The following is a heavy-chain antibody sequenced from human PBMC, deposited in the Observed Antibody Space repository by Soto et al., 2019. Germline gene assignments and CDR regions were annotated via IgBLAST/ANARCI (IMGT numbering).Heavy chain of an antibody. CDR3: ERGVNSMIVI. Sequence: SVKVSCKASGGTFSIYAISWVLQAPGEGLEWMGGIIPIFGTANYAQKFQGRVTITADESTSTAYMELSSLRSEDTAVYYCERGVNSMIVIWGQGTMVTVSS. CDR2: IIPIFGTA. J-gene: IGHJ3*02. CDR1: GGTFSIYA. V-gene: IGHV1-69*13. D-gene: IGHD3-22*01.